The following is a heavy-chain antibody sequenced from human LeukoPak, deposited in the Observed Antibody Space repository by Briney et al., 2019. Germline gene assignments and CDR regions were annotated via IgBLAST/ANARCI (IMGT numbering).Heavy chain of an antibody. J-gene: IGHJ2*01. CDR2: ISSSSSYI. CDR1: GFTFSSYS. V-gene: IGHV3-21*01. Sequence: GSLRLSCAASGFTFSSYSMNWVRQAPGKGLEWVSSISSSSSYIYYADSVKGRFTISRDNAKNSLYLQMNSLRAEDTAVYYCARDYSSGWLIRYFDLWGRGTLVTVSS. D-gene: IGHD6-19*01. CDR3: ARDYSSGWLIRYFDL.